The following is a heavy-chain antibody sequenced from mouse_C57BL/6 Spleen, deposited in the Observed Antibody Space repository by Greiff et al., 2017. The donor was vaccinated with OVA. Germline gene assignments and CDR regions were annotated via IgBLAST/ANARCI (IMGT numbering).Heavy chain of an antibody. CDR3: ARPGSSLYWYFDV. Sequence: EVKLVESGGGLVKPGGSLKLSCAASGFTFSSYTMSWVRPTPEKRLEWVATLSGGGNTYYPDSVKGRFTISRDNAKNPLYLQMSSLRSEDTALYYCARPGSSLYWYFDVWGTGTTVTVSS. CDR1: GFTFSSYT. V-gene: IGHV5-9*01. CDR2: LSGGGNT. D-gene: IGHD1-1*01. J-gene: IGHJ1*03.